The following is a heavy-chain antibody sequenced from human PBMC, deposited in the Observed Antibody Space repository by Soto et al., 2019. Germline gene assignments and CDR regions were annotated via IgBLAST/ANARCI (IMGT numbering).Heavy chain of an antibody. D-gene: IGHD2-15*01. CDR3: ARLRFRIADFDY. Sequence: QLQLQESGPGLVKPSETLSLTCTVSGGSISSSSYYWGWIRQPPGKGLEWIGSIYYSGSTYYNPSLKSRVTISVDTSKNQVSLKLSSVTAADTAVYYCARLRFRIADFDYWGQGTLVTVSS. CDR2: IYYSGST. V-gene: IGHV4-39*01. CDR1: GGSISSSSYY. J-gene: IGHJ4*02.